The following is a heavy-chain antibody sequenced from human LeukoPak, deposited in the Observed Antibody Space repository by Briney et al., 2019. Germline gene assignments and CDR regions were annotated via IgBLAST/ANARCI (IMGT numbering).Heavy chain of an antibody. Sequence: GGSLRLSCAASGFTFSSYSMNWVRQAPGKGLEWVPSISSSSSYIYYADSVKGRFTISRDNAKNSLYLQMNSLRAEDTAVYYCARDFPLPGDFWSRYYFDYWGQGTLVTVSS. CDR3: ARDFPLPGDFWSRYYFDY. J-gene: IGHJ4*02. CDR2: ISSSSSYI. CDR1: GFTFSSYS. D-gene: IGHD3-3*01. V-gene: IGHV3-21*01.